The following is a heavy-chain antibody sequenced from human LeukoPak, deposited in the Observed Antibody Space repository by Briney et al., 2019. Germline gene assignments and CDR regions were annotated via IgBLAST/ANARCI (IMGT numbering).Heavy chain of an antibody. J-gene: IGHJ4*02. Sequence: SGTLSLTCSVSGGSISGYYWSWIRQPPGKGLEWIGCVYNRGSTYYNSSLKSRVTISLDTSRNQFYLRLSSVTAADTAVYYCTRSRTNNNAYNELDYWGQGTLVTVSS. CDR2: VYNRGST. CDR1: GGSISGYY. D-gene: IGHD5-24*01. CDR3: TRSRTNNNAYNELDY. V-gene: IGHV4-59*08.